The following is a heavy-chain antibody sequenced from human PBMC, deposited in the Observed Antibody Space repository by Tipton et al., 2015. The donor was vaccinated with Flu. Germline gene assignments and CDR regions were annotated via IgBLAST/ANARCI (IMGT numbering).Heavy chain of an antibody. CDR2: INPDSGGT. CDR3: ATDGVAATDY. D-gene: IGHD2-15*01. V-gene: IGHV1-2*02. J-gene: IGHJ4*02. Sequence: QLVQSGAEVKKPGASVKVSCKASGYTFNIYYIHWVRQAPGQGLEWMGWINPDSGGTYYAQKFQGRVTMTRDTAIRTVYMELSSLRSDDTAVYYCATDGVAATDYWGQGTLVTVSS. CDR1: GYTFNIYY.